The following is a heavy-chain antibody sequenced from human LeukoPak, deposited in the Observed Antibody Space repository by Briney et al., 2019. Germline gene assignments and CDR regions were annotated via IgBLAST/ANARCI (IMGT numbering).Heavy chain of an antibody. Sequence: SETLSLTCTVSGGSISSGDYYWGWIRQPPGRGLEWIVYIYYSGSTYYNPSLKSRFTISVDTSKNQFSLKLSSVTAADTAVYYCARDYSGSYSNYYGMDVWGQGTTVTVSS. CDR2: IYYSGST. V-gene: IGHV4-30-4*01. J-gene: IGHJ6*02. CDR1: GGSISSGDYY. CDR3: ARDYSGSYSNYYGMDV. D-gene: IGHD1-26*01.